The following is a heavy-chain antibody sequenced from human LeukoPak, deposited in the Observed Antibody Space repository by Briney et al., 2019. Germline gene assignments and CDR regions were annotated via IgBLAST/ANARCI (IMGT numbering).Heavy chain of an antibody. CDR3: TPSIVGATTFDY. V-gene: IGHV3-15*01. CDR1: GFTFSNAW. J-gene: IGHJ4*02. CDR2: IKTKTDGETT. Sequence: GGSLRLSCAASGFTFSNAWMSWVRQAPGKGLEWVGRIKTKTDGETTDYASPVKGRFTISRDDSKNTLYLQMNSLKTEDTAVYFCTPSIVGATTFDYWGQGTLVTVSS. D-gene: IGHD1-26*01.